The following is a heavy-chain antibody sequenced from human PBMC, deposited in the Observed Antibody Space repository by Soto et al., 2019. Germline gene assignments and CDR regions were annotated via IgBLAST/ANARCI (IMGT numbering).Heavy chain of an antibody. V-gene: IGHV3-7*01. CDR2: IKQSGSDR. D-gene: IGHD1-26*01. CDR1: EFTFRVNW. Sequence: EVQLVESGGGLVQPGGSLGISWAASEFTFRVNWMSGVRLAPGKGLEWLAHIKQSGSDRYYVNALRGRSTNSRDNAKISLYLQMNSLRAKDTAMYYCASVNSWAVSPRGQGTLVTVPS. CDR3: ASVNSWAVSP. J-gene: IGHJ5*02.